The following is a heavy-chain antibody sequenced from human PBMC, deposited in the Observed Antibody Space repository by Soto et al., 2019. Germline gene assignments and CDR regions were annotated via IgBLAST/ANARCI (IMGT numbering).Heavy chain of an antibody. V-gene: IGHV1-24*01. CDR1: GYTLTELS. J-gene: IGHJ4*02. CDR2: FDPEDGET. CDR3: ATVIYNWNDALAWLDY. Sequence: ASVKVSCKVSGYTLTELSMHWVRQAPGKGLEWMGGFDPEDGETIYAQKFQGRVTMTEDTSTDTAYMELSSLRSEDTAVYYCATVIYNWNDALAWLDYWGQGTLVTVSS. D-gene: IGHD1-20*01.